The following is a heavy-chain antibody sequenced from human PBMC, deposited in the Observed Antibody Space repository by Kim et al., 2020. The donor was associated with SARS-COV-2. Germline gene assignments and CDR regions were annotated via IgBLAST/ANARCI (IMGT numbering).Heavy chain of an antibody. CDR1: GFTFSSYW. V-gene: IGHV3-74*01. CDR2: INSDGSST. J-gene: IGHJ6*02. D-gene: IGHD6-13*01. CDR3: ARDLYSSSWSAVYYYYGMDV. Sequence: GGSLRLSCAASGFTFSSYWMHWVRQAPGKGLVWVSRINSDGSSTSYADSVKGRFTISRDNAKNTLYLQMNSLRAEDTAVYYCARDLYSSSWSAVYYYYGMDVWGQGTTVTVSS.